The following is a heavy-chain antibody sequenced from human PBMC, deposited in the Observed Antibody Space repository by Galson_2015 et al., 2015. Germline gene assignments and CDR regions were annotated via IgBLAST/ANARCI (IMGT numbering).Heavy chain of an antibody. CDR3: VKDRGYSGCGYSGMEV. V-gene: IGHV3-23*01. D-gene: IGHD5-12*01. J-gene: IGHJ6*02. Sequence: SLRLSCAASGFTFNSYAMNWVRQAPGKGLEWVSGNSGSGGSTYYADSVKGRFTISRDISKKTLYLQMNSLRAEDTAVYYCVKDRGYSGCGYSGMEVWGQGTTVTVSS. CDR1: GFTFNSYA. CDR2: NSGSGGST.